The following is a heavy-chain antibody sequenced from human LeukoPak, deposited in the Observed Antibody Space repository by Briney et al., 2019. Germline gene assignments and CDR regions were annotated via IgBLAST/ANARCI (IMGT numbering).Heavy chain of an antibody. J-gene: IGHJ4*02. CDR2: ISSSGSTI. Sequence: GGSLRLSCAASGFTFSDYYMSWIRQAPGKGLEWVSYISSSGSTIYYADSVKGRFTISRDNSKETVFLQMRSLRPEDTAVYYCARDFSWSLDYWGQGTLVTVSS. CDR3: ARDFSWSLDY. CDR1: GFTFSDYY. V-gene: IGHV3-11*04.